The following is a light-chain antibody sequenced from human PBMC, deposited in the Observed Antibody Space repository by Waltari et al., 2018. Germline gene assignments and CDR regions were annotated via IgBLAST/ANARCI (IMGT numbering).Light chain of an antibody. V-gene: IGKV4-1*01. CDR2: WAS. CDR3: QQYYGPPYN. J-gene: IGKJ2*01. CDR1: HSVLDYFNNKDS. Sequence: DIMMTQSPDVLAVSLGERASIKCKSSHSVLDYFNNKDSLAWYQQKAGQPPRLLIHWASTRETGGPDRFSGSGSGTDFTLTISSLQAEDAALYYCQQYYGPPYNFGQGTRLEIK.